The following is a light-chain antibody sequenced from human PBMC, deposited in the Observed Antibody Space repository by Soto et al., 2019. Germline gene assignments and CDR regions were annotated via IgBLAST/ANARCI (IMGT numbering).Light chain of an antibody. J-gene: IGLJ2*01. CDR1: SSDIGGCNY. CDR3: SSCTSSNTHVV. Sequence: QSALTQPASVSGSPGQSITISCTGTSSDIGGCNYVSWYQQHPGKAPKLIIYDVTNRPSGVSNRFSGSKSANTASLTISGRQTEDEADYYYSSCTSSNTHVVFGGGTKLTVL. V-gene: IGLV2-14*01. CDR2: DVT.